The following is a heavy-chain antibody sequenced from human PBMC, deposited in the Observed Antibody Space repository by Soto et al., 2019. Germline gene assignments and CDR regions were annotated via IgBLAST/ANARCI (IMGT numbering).Heavy chain of an antibody. D-gene: IGHD6-19*01. CDR2: ISYDGSNK. Sequence: GGSLRLSCAASGFTFSSYGMHWVRQAPGKGLEWVAVISYDGSNKYYADSVKGRFTISRDNSKNTLYLQMNSLRAEDTAVYYCAKDKYSSGWYDSSFFDYWGQGTLVTVSS. V-gene: IGHV3-30*18. CDR1: GFTFSSYG. J-gene: IGHJ4*02. CDR3: AKDKYSSGWYDSSFFDY.